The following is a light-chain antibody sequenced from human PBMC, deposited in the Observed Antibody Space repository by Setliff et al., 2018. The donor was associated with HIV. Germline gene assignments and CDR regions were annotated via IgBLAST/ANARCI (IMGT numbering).Light chain of an antibody. CDR3: CSYAGSFYV. CDR1: SSDVGGYNY. Sequence: QSALTQPRSVSGSPGRSVTISCTGTSSDVGGYNYVSWYHQHPGKAPKLMIYDVSQQPSGVPDRFSGSKSGNTASLTISGLQAEDEADYYCCSYAGSFYVFGTGTKVT. V-gene: IGLV2-11*01. CDR2: DVS. J-gene: IGLJ1*01.